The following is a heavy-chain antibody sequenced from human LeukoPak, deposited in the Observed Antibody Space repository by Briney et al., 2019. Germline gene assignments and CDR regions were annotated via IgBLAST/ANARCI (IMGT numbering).Heavy chain of an antibody. V-gene: IGHV3-48*03. CDR3: AREGSSSWYAYYYYYMDV. CDR1: GFTFSSYE. D-gene: IGHD6-13*01. Sequence: PGGSLRLSCAASGFTFSSYEMNWVRQAPGKGLEWVSYISSSGSTIYYADSVKGRFTISRDNAKNSLYLQMNSLRAEDTAVYYCAREGSSSWYAYYYYYMDVWGKGTTVTVSS. CDR2: ISSSGSTI. J-gene: IGHJ6*03.